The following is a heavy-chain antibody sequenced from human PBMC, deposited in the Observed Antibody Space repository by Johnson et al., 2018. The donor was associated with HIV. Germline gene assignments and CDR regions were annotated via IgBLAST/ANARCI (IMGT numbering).Heavy chain of an antibody. CDR3: AKVRGSGYYCDAFDI. J-gene: IGHJ3*02. Sequence: MLLVESGGGLVQPGGSLRLFCAASGFTVSSNYMSWVRQAPGKGLEWVSVIDSGGSTYYADSVKGRFTITRDNSKNTLYRQMNSLRAEDTAVYYCAKVRGSGYYCDAFDIWGQGTMVTVSS. D-gene: IGHD3-22*01. CDR2: IDSGGST. V-gene: IGHV3-66*01. CDR1: GFTVSSNY.